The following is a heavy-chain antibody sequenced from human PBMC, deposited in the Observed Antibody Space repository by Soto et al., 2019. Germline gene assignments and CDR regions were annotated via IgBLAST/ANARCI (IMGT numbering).Heavy chain of an antibody. CDR3: ARGLPSTRHDY. J-gene: IGHJ4*02. Sequence: QVQLVQSGPEVRKPGASVKVSCKASGYTFSSFGITWVRQAPGQGLEWMGWISTYSGKATYAESLQGRVTMTTDSSTSTVYMELTSLASDDTAVYYCARGLPSTRHDYWGQGTLVTVSS. CDR2: ISTYSGKA. D-gene: IGHD5-12*01. CDR1: GYTFSSFG. V-gene: IGHV1-18*04.